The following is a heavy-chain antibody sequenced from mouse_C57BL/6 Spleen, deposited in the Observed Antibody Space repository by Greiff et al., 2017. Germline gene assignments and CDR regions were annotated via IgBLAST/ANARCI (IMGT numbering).Heavy chain of an antibody. D-gene: IGHD2-4*01. CDR1: GYTFTSYW. CDR2: IHPNSGST. J-gene: IGHJ3*01. CDR3: ARLVIYYDYDGFAY. Sequence: QVQLKQSGAELVKPGASVKLSCKASGYTFTSYWMHWVKQRPGQGLEWIGMIHPNSGSTNYNEKFKSKATLTVDKSSSTAYMQLSSLTSEDSAVYYCARLVIYYDYDGFAYWGQGTLVTVSA. V-gene: IGHV1-64*01.